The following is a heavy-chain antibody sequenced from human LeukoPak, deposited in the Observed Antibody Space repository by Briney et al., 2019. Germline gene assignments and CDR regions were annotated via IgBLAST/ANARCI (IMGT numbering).Heavy chain of an antibody. CDR2: INQDGSEK. CDR3: ARDGHPFDS. Sequence: GGSLRLSCAASGFRFTSYWMSWVRQAPGKGLEWVANINQDGSEKYYGDSVKGRFTISRDNARNSLYLQMSSLRAEDTAVYFCARDGHPFDSWGQGTLVTVSS. V-gene: IGHV3-7*01. J-gene: IGHJ4*02. CDR1: GFRFTSYW.